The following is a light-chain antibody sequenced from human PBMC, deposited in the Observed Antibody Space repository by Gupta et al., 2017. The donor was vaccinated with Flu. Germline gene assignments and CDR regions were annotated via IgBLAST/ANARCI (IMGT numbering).Light chain of an antibody. J-gene: IGKJ1*01. CDR3: QQYSYWPRT. Sequence: GERATLSCRVSQSVSSTLAWYQQKPGQAPSLLIYDASTRAAGVPDRFSAFGSGTEFTLTISGLQSEDFAVYYCQQYSYWPRTFGQGTKVEIK. CDR1: QSVSST. CDR2: DAS. V-gene: IGKV3-15*01.